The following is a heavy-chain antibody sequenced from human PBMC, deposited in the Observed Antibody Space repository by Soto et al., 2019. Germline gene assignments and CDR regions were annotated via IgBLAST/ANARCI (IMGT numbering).Heavy chain of an antibody. Sequence: PGGSLRLSCAASGCTFSDYDMSWIRQAPGKGLEWVSYISTSGTTIYYADSVKGRFTISRDNAKNSLYLQMNSLRAEDTAVYYCARPYCSSTTCPGSWGQGTLVTVSS. D-gene: IGHD2-2*01. CDR2: ISTSGTTI. CDR3: ARPYCSSTTCPGS. V-gene: IGHV3-11*01. CDR1: GCTFSDYD. J-gene: IGHJ5*02.